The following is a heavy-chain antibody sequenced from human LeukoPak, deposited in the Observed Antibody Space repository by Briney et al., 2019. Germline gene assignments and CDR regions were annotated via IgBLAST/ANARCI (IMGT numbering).Heavy chain of an antibody. V-gene: IGHV4-4*07. Sequence: SETLSLTCTVSGGSISSYYWSWIRQPAGKGLEWIGRTYTSGSTNYNPSLKSRVTMSVDTSKNQFSLKLSSVTAADTAVYYCARDLPEAAILDPWGQGTLVTVSS. CDR2: TYTSGST. CDR3: ARDLPEAAILDP. CDR1: GGSISSYY. D-gene: IGHD6-25*01. J-gene: IGHJ5*02.